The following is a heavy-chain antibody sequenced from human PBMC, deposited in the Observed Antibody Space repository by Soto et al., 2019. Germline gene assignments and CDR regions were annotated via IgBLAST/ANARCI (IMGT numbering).Heavy chain of an antibody. CDR1: GYTLTVLS. J-gene: IGHJ4*02. CDR2: FDPEDGET. Sequence: ASVKVSCKVSGYTLTVLSMHWVRQAPGKGLEWMGGFDPEDGETIYAQKFQGRVTMTEDTSTDTAYMELSSLRSEDTAVYYCATSYGSGSYPAPYFDYWGQGTLVTV. CDR3: ATSYGSGSYPAPYFDY. D-gene: IGHD3-10*01. V-gene: IGHV1-24*01.